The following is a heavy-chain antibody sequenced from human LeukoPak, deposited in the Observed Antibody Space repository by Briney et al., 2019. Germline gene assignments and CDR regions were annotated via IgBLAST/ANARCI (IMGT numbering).Heavy chain of an antibody. D-gene: IGHD1-26*01. CDR3: ARPSGTSNRFVH. CDR2: IYPGDSDT. Sequence: GESMKISCKGSGYSFTSSWIGWVRQMPGKGLEWMGIIYPGDSDTRYSPSFQGQVTISADKSISTAYLQWRSLKASDTAMYYCARPSGTSNRFVHWREDPRVSVSS. J-gene: IGHJ1*01. CDR1: GYSFTSSW. V-gene: IGHV5-51*01.